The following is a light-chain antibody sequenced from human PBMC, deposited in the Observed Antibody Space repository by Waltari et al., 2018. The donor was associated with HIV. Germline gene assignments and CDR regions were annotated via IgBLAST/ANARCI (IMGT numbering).Light chain of an antibody. J-gene: IGKJ3*01. V-gene: IGKV1-39*01. Sequence: DIQVTQSPSSLSASVGDRVSMTCRASRDVTRYLNWFQQKPGRAPKRLIYAASSLQRGVPSRFSGSGSGTEFTLTINGVQPEDCATYYCQQSHSTPLTFGPGTKVDV. CDR2: AAS. CDR1: RDVTRY. CDR3: QQSHSTPLT.